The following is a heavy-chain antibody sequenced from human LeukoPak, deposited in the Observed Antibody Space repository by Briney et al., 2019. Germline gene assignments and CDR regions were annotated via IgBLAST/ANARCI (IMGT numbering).Heavy chain of an antibody. CDR3: ARVRGDFETD. CDR1: GGSISSYY. D-gene: IGHD3-16*01. Sequence: SETLSLTCSVSGGSISSYYWTWIRQPPGKGLEWIGYRYYSGSTTYNPSLKSRVTIPVDTSKSQFSLKLISVTAADTAIYYCARVRGDFETDWGQGTLVTVSS. V-gene: IGHV4-59*01. J-gene: IGHJ1*01. CDR2: RYYSGST.